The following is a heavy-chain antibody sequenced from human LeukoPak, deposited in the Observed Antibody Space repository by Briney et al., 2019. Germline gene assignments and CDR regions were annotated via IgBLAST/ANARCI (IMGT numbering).Heavy chain of an antibody. J-gene: IGHJ3*02. CDR1: GFTFSSYA. CDR3: ARSYGDYPDDAFDI. D-gene: IGHD4-17*01. CDR2: ISSSGSTI. V-gene: IGHV3-48*04. Sequence: GGSLRLSCAASGFTFSSYAMSWVRQAPGKGLEWVSYISSSGSTIYYADSVKGRFTISRDNAKNSLYLQMNSLRAEDTAVYYCARSYGDYPDDAFDIWGQGTMVTVSS.